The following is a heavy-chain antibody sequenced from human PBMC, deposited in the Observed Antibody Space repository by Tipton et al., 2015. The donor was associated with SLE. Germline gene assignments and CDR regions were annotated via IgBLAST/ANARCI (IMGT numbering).Heavy chain of an antibody. J-gene: IGHJ3*02. CDR3: ARDRGRDAFDI. D-gene: IGHD3-10*01. Sequence: GSLRFSCAASGFTFSSYEMNWVRQAPGKGLEWVSYISSSGSTIYYADSVKGRFTISRDNAKNSLYLQMNSLRAEDTAVYYCARDRGRDAFDIWGQGTMVTVSS. CDR2: ISSSGSTI. V-gene: IGHV3-48*03. CDR1: GFTFSSYE.